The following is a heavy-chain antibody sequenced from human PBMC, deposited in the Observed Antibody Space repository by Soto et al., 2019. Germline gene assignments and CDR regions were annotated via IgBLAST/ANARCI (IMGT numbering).Heavy chain of an antibody. V-gene: IGHV1-8*01. CDR1: GYTFDAFD. CDR3: VRQAGGASTPGDDY. D-gene: IGHD2-15*01. CDR2: MNPYTGET. J-gene: IGHJ4*02. Sequence: QVQLVQSGAEVRKPGASVRVSCKASGYTFDAFDIHWVRQATGQGLELMGWMNPYTGETAYTQTFRGRVCMTRDTSVSTAYMELTSLTSEDSAIYFCVRQAGGASTPGDDYWGQGTLVTVSS.